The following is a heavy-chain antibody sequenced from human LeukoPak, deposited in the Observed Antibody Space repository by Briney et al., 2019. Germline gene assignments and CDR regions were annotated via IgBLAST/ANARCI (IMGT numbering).Heavy chain of an antibody. CDR2: ISGSGGST. V-gene: IGHV3-23*01. CDR3: ARDGCSSTSCYTHYFDY. CDR1: GFTFSSYA. J-gene: IGHJ4*02. Sequence: GGSLRHSCAASGFTFSSYAMSWVRQAPGKGLEWVSAISGSGGSTYCADSVKGRFTISRDNAKNSLCLQMNSLRAEDTAVYYCARDGCSSTSCYTHYFDYWGQGTLVTVSS. D-gene: IGHD2-2*02.